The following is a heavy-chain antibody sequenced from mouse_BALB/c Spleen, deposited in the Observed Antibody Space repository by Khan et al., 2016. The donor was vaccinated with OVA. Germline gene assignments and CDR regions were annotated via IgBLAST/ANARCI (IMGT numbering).Heavy chain of an antibody. CDR2: ISYSGST. Sequence: EVQLQESGPGLVKPSQSLSLTCTVTGYSITSDYAWNWIRQFPGNKLEWMGYISYSGSTSYIPSLKSRISITRDTSTNQFFLQLNSVTSEDTATYYWARGRAYWGQGTLVTVSA. J-gene: IGHJ3*01. CDR3: ARGRAY. CDR1: GYSITSDYA. D-gene: IGHD3-3*01. V-gene: IGHV3-2*02.